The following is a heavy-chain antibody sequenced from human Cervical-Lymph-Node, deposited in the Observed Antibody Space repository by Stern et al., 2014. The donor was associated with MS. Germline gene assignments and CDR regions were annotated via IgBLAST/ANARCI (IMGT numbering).Heavy chain of an antibody. CDR3: AKVHCPGDSCTSWNWFDP. Sequence: QVQLVQSGGGVVQPGRSLRLSCAASGFTFSRYGMHWVRQAPGKGLEWVAVISSDGSYKYYADSVKGRFPISRDNSKNTLYLQMNSLRAEDTAVYYCAKVHCPGDSCTSWNWFDPWGQGTLVTVSS. V-gene: IGHV3-30*18. CDR1: GFTFSRYG. D-gene: IGHD2-21*02. CDR2: ISSDGSYK. J-gene: IGHJ5*02.